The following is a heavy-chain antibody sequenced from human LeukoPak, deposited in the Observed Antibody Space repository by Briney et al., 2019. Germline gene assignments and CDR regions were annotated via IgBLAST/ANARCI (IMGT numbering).Heavy chain of an antibody. CDR3: ARDRDWGCSYCSY. J-gene: IGHJ4*02. CDR1: GFTFSSYG. CDR2: IWFDGSNK. D-gene: IGHD7-27*01. Sequence: AGGSLRLSCAASGFTFSSYGMHWVRQAPGKGLEWVAVIWFDGSNKYYADSVKGRFTISRYNSKDTVYLQMNSLRAEDTAVYYCARDRDWGCSYCSYWGQGTLVTVSS. V-gene: IGHV3-33*01.